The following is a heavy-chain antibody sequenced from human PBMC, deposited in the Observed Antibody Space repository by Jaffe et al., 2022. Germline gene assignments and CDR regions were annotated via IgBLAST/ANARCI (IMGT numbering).Heavy chain of an antibody. CDR2: IRSKAYGGTT. CDR1: GFTFGDYA. Sequence: EVQLVESGGGLVQPGRSLRLSCTASGFTFGDYAMSWVRQAPGKGLEWVGFIRSKAYGGTTEYAASVKGRFTISRDDSKSIAYLQMNSLKTEDTAVYYCTRDGHWLSSVYYYYYYMDVWGKGTTVTVSS. D-gene: IGHD3-9*01. V-gene: IGHV3-49*04. J-gene: IGHJ6*03. CDR3: TRDGHWLSSVYYYYYYMDV.